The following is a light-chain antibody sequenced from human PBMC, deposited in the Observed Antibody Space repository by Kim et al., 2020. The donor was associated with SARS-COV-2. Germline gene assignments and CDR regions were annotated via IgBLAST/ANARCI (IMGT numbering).Light chain of an antibody. CDR1: QSVSASY. Sequence: EIVLTQSPGTLSLSPGERATLSCRASQSVSASYLAWYQQKPGRAPRLLIYGPSSRATGIPDRFSGSGSGTDFTLTISRLEPEDFAVYYCQQHDCSLYTFGQGTKLEI. CDR3: QQHDCSLYT. CDR2: GPS. V-gene: IGKV3-20*01. J-gene: IGKJ2*01.